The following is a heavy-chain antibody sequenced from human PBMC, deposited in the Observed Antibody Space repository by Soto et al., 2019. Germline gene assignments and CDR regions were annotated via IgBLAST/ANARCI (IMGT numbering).Heavy chain of an antibody. CDR3: ARRISSNWYWDY. J-gene: IGHJ4*02. CDR1: AFTFSSYS. D-gene: IGHD6-13*01. CDR2: ISSSSNTI. V-gene: IGHV3-48*01. Sequence: EVQLVESGGGLVQPGGSLRLSCAASAFTFSSYSMNWVRQAPGKGLEWVSYISSSSNTIYYADSVKGRFTISRDNAKNSLDLQMNSLRAEDTAVYYCARRISSNWYWDYWGQGTLVTVSS.